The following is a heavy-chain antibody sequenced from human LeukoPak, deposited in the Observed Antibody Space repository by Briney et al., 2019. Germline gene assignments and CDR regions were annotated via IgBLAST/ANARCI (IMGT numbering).Heavy chain of an antibody. CDR2: IYYSGST. CDR3: ARGHHYYYGMDV. Sequence: SETLSLTCTVSGXSISSYYWSWIRQPPGKGLEWIGYIYYSGSTNYNPSLKSRVTISVDTSKNQFSLKLSSVTAADTAVYYCARGHHYYYGMDVWGQGTTVTVSS. V-gene: IGHV4-59*01. J-gene: IGHJ6*02. CDR1: GXSISSYY.